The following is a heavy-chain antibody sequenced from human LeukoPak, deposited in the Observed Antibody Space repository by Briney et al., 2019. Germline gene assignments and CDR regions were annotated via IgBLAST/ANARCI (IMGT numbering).Heavy chain of an antibody. Sequence: SGGSLRLSCAASGFTFSSYEMNWVRQAPGKGLEWVSYISSSSSTIYYADSVKGRFTISRDNAKNSLYLQMNSLRAEDTAVYYCARVSFDYWGQGTLVTVSS. CDR1: GFTFSSYE. CDR3: ARVSFDY. CDR2: ISSSSSTI. J-gene: IGHJ4*02. V-gene: IGHV3-48*01.